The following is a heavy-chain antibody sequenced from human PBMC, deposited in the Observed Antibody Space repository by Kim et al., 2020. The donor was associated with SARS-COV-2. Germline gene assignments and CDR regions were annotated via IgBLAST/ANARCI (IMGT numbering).Heavy chain of an antibody. Sequence: GGSLRLSCAASGFTFSSYWMHWVRQAPGKGLVWVSRINSDGSSTSYADSVKGRFTISRDNAKNTLYLQMNSLRAEDTSVYYCARKLVGDAFDIWGQGTMVTVSS. V-gene: IGHV3-74*01. D-gene: IGHD6-13*01. CDR1: GFTFSSYW. CDR3: ARKLVGDAFDI. CDR2: INSDGSST. J-gene: IGHJ3*02.